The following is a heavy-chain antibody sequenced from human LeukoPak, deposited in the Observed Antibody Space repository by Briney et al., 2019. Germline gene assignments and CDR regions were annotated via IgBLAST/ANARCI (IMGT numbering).Heavy chain of an antibody. CDR2: ISSSGSTI. J-gene: IGHJ4*02. CDR3: ARDPDRGYDILTGYYSEYRFDY. CDR1: GFTFSSYE. D-gene: IGHD3-9*01. Sequence: GGSLRLSCAASGFTFSSYEMNWVRQAPGKGLEWVSYISSSGSTIYYADSVKGRFTISRDNAKNSLYLQMNSLRAEDTAVYYCARDPDRGYDILTGYYSEYRFDYWGQGTLVTVSS. V-gene: IGHV3-48*03.